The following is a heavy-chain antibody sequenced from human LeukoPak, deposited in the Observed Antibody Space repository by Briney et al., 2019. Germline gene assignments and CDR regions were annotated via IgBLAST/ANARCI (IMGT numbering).Heavy chain of an antibody. CDR2: IIPIFGTA. J-gene: IGHJ3*02. D-gene: IGHD3-9*01. CDR1: GGTFSSYA. V-gene: IGHV1-69*06. Sequence: SVKVSCKASGGTFSSYAISWVRQAPGQGLEWMGGIIPIFGTANYAQKFQGRVTITADKSTSTAYMELSSLRSEDTAVYYCAIKKGGYYDILTGYFGCAFDIWGQGTMVTVSS. CDR3: AIKKGGYYDILTGYFGCAFDI.